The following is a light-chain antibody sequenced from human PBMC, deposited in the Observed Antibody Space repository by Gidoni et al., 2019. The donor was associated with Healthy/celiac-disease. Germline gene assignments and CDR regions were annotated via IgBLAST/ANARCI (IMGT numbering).Light chain of an antibody. V-gene: IGKV2-30*02. Sequence: DAVLTQSPLSLPVTLGQPSSISCRSSQSLVHSDGTTYLNWCQQRPGQSPRRRIFKVANRDSGVPDRFSGSGSGIDFTLKVSRVEAEDVGVYDCMQGTHGPLTFGGGTKVEIK. CDR2: KVA. CDR1: QSLVHSDGTTY. J-gene: IGKJ4*01. CDR3: MQGTHGPLT.